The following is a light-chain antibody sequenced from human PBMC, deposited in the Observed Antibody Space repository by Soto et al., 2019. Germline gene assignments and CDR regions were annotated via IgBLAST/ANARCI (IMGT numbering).Light chain of an antibody. Sequence: DIQMTQSPSSLSASVGDRVTITCRSSQSISSYLSWYHQKPGKAPKLLIYAASILQSGVPSRFSGSGSGTDFTITISSLQPEDFATYYCQQSYSTPGITFGQGTRLEIK. CDR1: QSISSY. CDR3: QQSYSTPGIT. V-gene: IGKV1-39*01. CDR2: AAS. J-gene: IGKJ5*01.